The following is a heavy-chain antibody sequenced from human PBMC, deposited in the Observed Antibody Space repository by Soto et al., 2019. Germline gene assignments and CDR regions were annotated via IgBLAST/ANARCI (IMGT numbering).Heavy chain of an antibody. CDR1: GYTFTSYD. CDR2: MNPNSGNT. D-gene: IGHD3-16*01. V-gene: IGHV1-8*01. CDR3: ARAITAYWYFDL. J-gene: IGHJ2*01. Sequence: QVQLVQSGAEVKKPGSSVKVSCKASGYTFTSYDLNWVRQATGQGLEWMGWMNPNSGNTGYAQKFQGRVTMTRNTSISTAYMEMTSLRSEATAVYYGARAITAYWYFDLLGHGTLVIVSS.